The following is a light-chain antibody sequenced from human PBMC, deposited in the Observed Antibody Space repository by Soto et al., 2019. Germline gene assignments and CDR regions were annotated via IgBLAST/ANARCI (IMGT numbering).Light chain of an antibody. Sequence: IQMTQSPSSLSASVGDRVTITCRASQGISNYLAWYQQKPGKVPKLLIYAASTLQSGVPSRFSGSGSGTDFTLTISSLQPEDVATYYCQKYNSAPLFTFGPGTKVDLK. CDR1: QGISNY. V-gene: IGKV1-27*01. J-gene: IGKJ3*01. CDR2: AAS. CDR3: QKYNSAPLFT.